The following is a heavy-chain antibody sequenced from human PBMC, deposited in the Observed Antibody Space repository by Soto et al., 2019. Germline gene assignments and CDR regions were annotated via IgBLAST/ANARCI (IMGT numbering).Heavy chain of an antibody. Sequence: EASVKVSCKAAGYTFTDYYIHWVRQAPGQGLEWMGWINPDSGGTDYAQNFQGRVTMTRDTSIRTAYMELRRLRSDDTAVYFCARATSTGYFEYWGQGTLVTVSS. D-gene: IGHD1-26*01. CDR1: GYTFTDYY. CDR3: ARATSTGYFEY. J-gene: IGHJ4*02. V-gene: IGHV1-2*02. CDR2: INPDSGGT.